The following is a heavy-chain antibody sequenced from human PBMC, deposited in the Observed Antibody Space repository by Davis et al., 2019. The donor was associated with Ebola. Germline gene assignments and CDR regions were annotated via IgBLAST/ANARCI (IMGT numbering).Heavy chain of an antibody. J-gene: IGHJ4*02. Sequence: ASVKVSCKASGYTFTSYYMHWVRQAPGQGLEWMGIINPSGGSTSYAQKFQGRVTMTRDTSTSTVYMELSSLRSEDTAVYYCARDWGSSWYSYYFDYWGQGTLVTVSS. D-gene: IGHD6-13*01. CDR2: INPSGGST. V-gene: IGHV1-46*01. CDR1: GYTFTSYY. CDR3: ARDWGSSWYSYYFDY.